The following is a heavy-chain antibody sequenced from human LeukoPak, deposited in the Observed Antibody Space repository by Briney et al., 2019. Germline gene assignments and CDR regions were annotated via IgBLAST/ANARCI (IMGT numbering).Heavy chain of an antibody. CDR2: TYYSGST. V-gene: IGHV4-39*07. D-gene: IGHD3-22*01. J-gene: IGHJ4*02. CDR1: GGSISSSSYY. Sequence: SETLSLTCTVSGGSISSSSYYWGWVRQPPGKGLEWIGSTYYSGSTYYNPSLKSRVTISVDTSKNQFSLKLSSVTAADTAVYYCARDPSHYYDSKGFDYWGQGTLVTVSS. CDR3: ARDPSHYYDSKGFDY.